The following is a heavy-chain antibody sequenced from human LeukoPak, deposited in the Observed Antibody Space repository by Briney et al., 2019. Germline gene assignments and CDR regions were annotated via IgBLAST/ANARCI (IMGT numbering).Heavy chain of an antibody. Sequence: ASVKVSCKASGYTFTSYGISWVRQAPGQGLEWMGWISAYNGNTNYAQKLQGRVTMTTDTSTSTAYMELRSLRSEDTAVYYCARAIRVYSSFDYWGQGTLVTVSS. CDR2: ISAYNGNT. CDR3: ARAIRVYSSFDY. V-gene: IGHV1-18*01. J-gene: IGHJ4*02. CDR1: GYTFTSYG. D-gene: IGHD6-19*01.